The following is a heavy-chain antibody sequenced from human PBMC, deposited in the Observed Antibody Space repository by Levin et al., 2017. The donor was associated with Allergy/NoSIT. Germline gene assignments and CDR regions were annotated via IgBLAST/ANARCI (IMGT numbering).Heavy chain of an antibody. Sequence: GGSLRLSCAASGFTFSSYSMNWVRQAPGKGLEWVSSISSSSSYIYYADSVKGRFTISRDNAKNSLYLQMNSLRAEDTAVYYCARAAQGYCSGGSCDQRPQANVDYWGQGTLVTVSS. CDR2: ISSSSSYI. CDR3: ARAAQGYCSGGSCDQRPQANVDY. D-gene: IGHD2-15*01. V-gene: IGHV3-21*01. CDR1: GFTFSSYS. J-gene: IGHJ4*02.